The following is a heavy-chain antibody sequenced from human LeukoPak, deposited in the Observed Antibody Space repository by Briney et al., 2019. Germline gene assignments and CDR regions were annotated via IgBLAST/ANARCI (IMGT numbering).Heavy chain of an antibody. J-gene: IGHJ4*02. CDR1: GGSISSSSYY. Sequence: PSETLSLTCTVSGGSISSSSYYWGWIRQPPGKGLEWIGSIYYSGSTNYNPSLKSRVTISVDTSKNQFSLKLSSVTAADAAVYYCARGKAGGSYDYWGQGTLVTVSS. CDR2: IYYSGST. D-gene: IGHD1-26*01. V-gene: IGHV4-39*07. CDR3: ARGKAGGSYDY.